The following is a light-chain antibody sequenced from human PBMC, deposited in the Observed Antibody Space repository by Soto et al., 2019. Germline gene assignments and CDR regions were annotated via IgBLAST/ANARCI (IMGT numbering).Light chain of an antibody. CDR3: QHYNSYSEA. V-gene: IGKV1-17*01. CDR2: AAS. CDR1: RDVGSD. J-gene: IGKJ1*01. Sequence: QMTQSPSSLSASVGEKIIITCRASRDVGSDVSWYQQKPGQAPKLLIYAASNLYTGVPSRFSGSRSGTEFTLTLSSLQPEDFASYYCQHYNSYSEAFGQGTKVDIK.